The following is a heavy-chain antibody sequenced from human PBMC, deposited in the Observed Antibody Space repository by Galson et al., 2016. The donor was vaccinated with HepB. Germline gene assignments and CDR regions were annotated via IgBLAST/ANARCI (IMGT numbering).Heavy chain of an antibody. J-gene: IGHJ4*02. CDR3: AKMPWSDTAFDY. CDR1: GFTFRSYG. D-gene: IGHD5-18*01. V-gene: IGHV3-30*18. Sequence: SLRLSCAASGFTFRSYGMHWVRQAPGKGLEWVAVISSDGNNKYYADSVKGRFTISRDNSKNTLYLQMNSLRAEDTAVYYCAKMPWSDTAFDYWGQGTLVTVSS. CDR2: ISSDGNNK.